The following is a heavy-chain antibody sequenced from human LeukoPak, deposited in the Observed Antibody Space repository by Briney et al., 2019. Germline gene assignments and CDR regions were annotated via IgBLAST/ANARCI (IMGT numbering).Heavy chain of an antibody. V-gene: IGHV3-53*01. J-gene: IGHJ4*02. CDR1: GFTVSRNY. CDR3: AREVGGGATNYFDY. D-gene: IGHD1-26*01. Sequence: GGSLRLSCAASGFTVSRNYMSWVRQAPGKGLEWVSVIYSADSAYYADSVRGRFAISRDNSKNTLYLQMNSLRADDTAVYYCAREVGGGATNYFDYWGQGTLVTVSS. CDR2: IYSADSA.